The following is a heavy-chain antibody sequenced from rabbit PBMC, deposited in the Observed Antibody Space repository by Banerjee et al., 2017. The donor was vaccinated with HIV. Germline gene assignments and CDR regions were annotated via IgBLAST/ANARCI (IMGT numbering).Heavy chain of an antibody. CDR1: GIDFSTYG. D-gene: IGHD7-1*01. Sequence: QEQLEESGGGLVQPGGSLKLSCKASGIDFSTYGISWVRQAPGKGLEWIACVGAGSGGVTYYATWPKGRFTISETSSTTVTLQMTSLTAADTATYFCARDYTGYVVYDGALDLWGPGTLVTVS. V-gene: IGHV1S45*01. J-gene: IGHJ6*01. CDR3: ARDYTGYVVYDGALDL. CDR2: VGAGSGGVT.